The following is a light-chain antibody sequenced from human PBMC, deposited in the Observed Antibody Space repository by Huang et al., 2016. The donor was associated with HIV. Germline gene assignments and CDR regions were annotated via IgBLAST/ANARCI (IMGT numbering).Light chain of an antibody. CDR1: QSVRSY. V-gene: IGKV3-11*01. CDR2: DAS. J-gene: IGKJ1*01. CDR3: QQRSTWPRT. Sequence: EIVLTQSPATLSLSPGERATLSCRASQSVRSYLAWYQKKPGHAPRLLIYDASNRATGIPARFSGSGSGTYFTLTISSLEPEDFAVYYCQQRSTWPRTFGQGTKVEIK.